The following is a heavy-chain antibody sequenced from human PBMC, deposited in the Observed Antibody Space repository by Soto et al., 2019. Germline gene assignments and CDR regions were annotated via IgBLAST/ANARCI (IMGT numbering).Heavy chain of an antibody. CDR2: SRNRVNKLST. CDR1: EFSLSDLY. CDR3: SRVYPSDKTHDY. Sequence: GSLRLSSTVSADSEFSLSDLYINWVRQAPGKGLEWVGRSRNRVNKLSTAYAASVQGRFTISRDEFKNTVYLQMHSLKTDDAAVSYCSRVYPSDKTHDYCRQ. V-gene: IGHV3-72*01. D-gene: IGHD2-21*02. J-gene: IGHJ4*02.